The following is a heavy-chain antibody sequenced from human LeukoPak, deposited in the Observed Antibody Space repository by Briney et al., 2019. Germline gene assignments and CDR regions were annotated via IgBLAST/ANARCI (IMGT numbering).Heavy chain of an antibody. CDR3: ARGDFGPDVSSTFDY. D-gene: IGHD3-16*01. J-gene: IGHJ4*02. Sequence: PSVTLSLTCTVSGGSISSGSYYWSWIRQPAGKGLEWIGRIYTSGSTNYNPSLKSRVTISVDTSKNQFSLKLSSVTAADTAVYYCARGDFGPDVSSTFDYWGQGTLVTVSS. CDR1: GGSISSGSYY. V-gene: IGHV4-61*02. CDR2: IYTSGST.